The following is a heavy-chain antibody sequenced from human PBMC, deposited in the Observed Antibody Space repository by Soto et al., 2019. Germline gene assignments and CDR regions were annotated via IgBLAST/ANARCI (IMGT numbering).Heavy chain of an antibody. CDR2: ISGSGGST. CDR3: ARMSDTAMARGFDY. J-gene: IGHJ4*02. V-gene: IGHV3-23*01. Sequence: EVQLLESGGGLVQPGGSLRLSCAASGFTFTNYAMNWVRQAPGKGLECVSGISGSGGSTYYADSVKGRFTISRDNSKNTLYLQMNSLRSEDTAVYYCARMSDTAMARGFDYWGQGTLVTVSS. D-gene: IGHD5-18*01. CDR1: GFTFTNYA.